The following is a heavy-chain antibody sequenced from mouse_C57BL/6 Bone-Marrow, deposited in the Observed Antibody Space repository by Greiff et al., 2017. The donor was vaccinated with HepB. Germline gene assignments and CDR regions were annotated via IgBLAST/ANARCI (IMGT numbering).Heavy chain of an antibody. D-gene: IGHD1-1*01. V-gene: IGHV10-1*01. CDR2: IRSKSNNYAT. Sequence: EVQGVESGGGLVQPKGSLKLSCAASGFSFNTYAMNWVRQAPGKGLEWVARIRSKSNNYATYYADSVKDRFTISRDDSESMLYLQMNNLKTEDTAMYYCVRRRGTTVGGPHWYFDVWGTGTTVTVSS. J-gene: IGHJ1*03. CDR3: VRRRGTTVGGPHWYFDV. CDR1: GFSFNTYA.